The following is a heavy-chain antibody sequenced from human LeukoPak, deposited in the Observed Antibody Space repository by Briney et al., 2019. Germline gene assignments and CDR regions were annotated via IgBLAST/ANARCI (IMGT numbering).Heavy chain of an antibody. J-gene: IGHJ4*02. CDR1: GGSISSYY. V-gene: IGHV4-59*08. D-gene: IGHD6-19*01. Sequence: PSETLSLTCTVSGGSISSYYWSWIRQPPGKGLEWIGYISYSGSTNYNPSLKSRVTISVDTSKNQFSLKLSSVTAADTAVYYFARLHSGWYYFDYWGQGTLVTVSS. CDR2: ISYSGST. CDR3: ARLHSGWYYFDY.